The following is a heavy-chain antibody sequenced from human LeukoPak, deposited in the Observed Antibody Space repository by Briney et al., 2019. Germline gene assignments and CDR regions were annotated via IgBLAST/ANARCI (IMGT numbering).Heavy chain of an antibody. CDR2: IYYSGST. CDR1: GGSISSYY. D-gene: IGHD5-18*01. V-gene: IGHV4-59*01. Sequence: PSETLSLTCTVSGGSISSYYWSWIRQPPGKGLEWIGYIYYSGSTNYNPSLKSRVTISVDTSKNQFSLKLSSVTAADTAVYYCARERGYSYGRTFDYWGQGPLVTVSS. J-gene: IGHJ4*02. CDR3: ARERGYSYGRTFDY.